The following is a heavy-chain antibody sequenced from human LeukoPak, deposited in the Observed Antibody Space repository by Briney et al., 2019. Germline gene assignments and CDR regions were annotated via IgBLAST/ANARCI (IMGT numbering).Heavy chain of an antibody. CDR3: ARDPRRIAVAGYAFDY. D-gene: IGHD6-19*01. CDR1: GYTFTSYY. J-gene: IGHJ4*02. Sequence: ASVKVSCKASGYTFTSYYMHWVLQAPGQGLEWMGITNPSGGSTSYAQKFQGRVTMTRDTSTSTVYMELSSLRSEDTAVYYCARDPRRIAVAGYAFDYWGQGTLVTVSS. V-gene: IGHV1-46*01. CDR2: TNPSGGST.